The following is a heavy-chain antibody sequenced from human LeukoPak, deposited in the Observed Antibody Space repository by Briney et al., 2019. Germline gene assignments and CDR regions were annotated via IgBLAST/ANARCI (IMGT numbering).Heavy chain of an antibody. CDR1: GYTFTSYG. CDR2: ISAYNGNT. CDR3: ARVTRITMVRGVMSYWFDP. J-gene: IGHJ5*02. Sequence: SVKVSCKASGYTFTSYGISWVRQAPGQGLEWMGWISAYNGNTNYAQKLQGRVTMTTDTSTSTAYMELRSLRSDDTAVYYCARVTRITMVRGVMSYWFDPWGQGTLVTVSS. V-gene: IGHV1-18*01. D-gene: IGHD3-10*01.